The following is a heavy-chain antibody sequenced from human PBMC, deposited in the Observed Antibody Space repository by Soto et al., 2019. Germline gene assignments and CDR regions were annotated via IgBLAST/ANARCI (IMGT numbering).Heavy chain of an antibody. V-gene: IGHV1-69*01. CDR3: ASKVQDIVVVPAAMPQPNYYYDGMDV. CDR1: GGTFSSYA. CDR2: IIPIFGTA. D-gene: IGHD2-2*01. J-gene: IGHJ6*02. Sequence: QVQLVQSGAEVKKPGSSVKVSCKASGGTFSSYAISWVRQAPGQGLEWMGGIIPIFGTANYAQKFQGRVTITADESTSTAYMELSSLRSEDTAVYYCASKVQDIVVVPAAMPQPNYYYDGMDVWGQGTTVTVSS.